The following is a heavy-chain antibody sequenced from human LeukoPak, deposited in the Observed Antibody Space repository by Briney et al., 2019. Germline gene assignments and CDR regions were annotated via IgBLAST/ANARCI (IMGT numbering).Heavy chain of an antibody. CDR1: GYIFTSYG. Sequence: SVKVSCKASGYIFTSYGVSWVRQAPGQGLEWMGGIIPIFGTANYAQKFQGRVTITADESTSTAYMELSSLRSEDTAVYYCARGGGSLNYWGQGTLVTVSS. D-gene: IGHD2-15*01. CDR3: ARGGGSLNY. CDR2: IIPIFGTA. V-gene: IGHV1-69*13. J-gene: IGHJ4*02.